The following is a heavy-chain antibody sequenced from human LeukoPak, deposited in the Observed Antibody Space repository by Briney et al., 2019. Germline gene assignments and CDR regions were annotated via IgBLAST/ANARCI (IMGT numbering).Heavy chain of an antibody. J-gene: IGHJ5*02. CDR2: IYYSGST. Sequence: SETLSHTCTVSGGSISSYYWSWIRQPPGKGLEWIGDIYYSGSTNYHPSHKSRVTISVDTSKNQFSLKLSSVTAADTAVYYCARARFGYSYGPNWFDPWGQGTLVTVSS. CDR3: ARARFGYSYGPNWFDP. CDR1: GGSISSYY. D-gene: IGHD5-18*01. V-gene: IGHV4-59*01.